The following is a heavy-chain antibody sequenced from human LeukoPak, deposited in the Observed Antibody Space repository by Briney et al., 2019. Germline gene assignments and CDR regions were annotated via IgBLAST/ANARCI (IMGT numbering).Heavy chain of an antibody. CDR2: INPSGGST. Sequence: ASVKVSCKASGYTFTGYYMHWVRQAPGQGLEWMGIINPSGGSTSYAQKFQGRATMTRDMSTSTVYMELSSLRSEDTAVYYCARGAGLRFLEWLFTGRWFDPWGQGTLVTVSS. V-gene: IGHV1-46*01. J-gene: IGHJ5*02. CDR3: ARGAGLRFLEWLFTGRWFDP. CDR1: GYTFTGYY. D-gene: IGHD3-3*01.